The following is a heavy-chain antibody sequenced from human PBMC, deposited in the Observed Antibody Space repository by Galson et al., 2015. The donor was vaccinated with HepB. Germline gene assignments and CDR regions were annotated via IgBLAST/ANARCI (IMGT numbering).Heavy chain of an antibody. CDR1: GYTFTSYG. CDR3: ARERVVVVPEENYNYYYMDV. Sequence: SVKVSCKASGYTFTSYGISWVRQAPGQGLEWMGWISAYNGNTNYAQKLQGRVTMTTDTSTSTAYMELRSLRSDDTAVYYCARERVVVVPEENYNYYYMDVWGKGTTVTVSS. J-gene: IGHJ6*03. CDR2: ISAYNGNT. V-gene: IGHV1-18*01. D-gene: IGHD2-2*01.